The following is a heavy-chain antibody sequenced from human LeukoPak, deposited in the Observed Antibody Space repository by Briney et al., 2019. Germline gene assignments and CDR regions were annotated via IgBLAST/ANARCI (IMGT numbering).Heavy chain of an antibody. CDR2: IKQDGSAK. V-gene: IGHV3-7*05. Sequence: PGGSLRLSCVASGFTFSSASMSWVRQAPGKGLEWVANIKQDGSAKNYVDSVKGRFTISRDNAKNSLSLQMNSLRAEDTAVYYCARGVGGDDWGQGTLVTVSS. CDR3: ARGVGGDD. D-gene: IGHD1-26*01. J-gene: IGHJ4*02. CDR1: GFTFSSAS.